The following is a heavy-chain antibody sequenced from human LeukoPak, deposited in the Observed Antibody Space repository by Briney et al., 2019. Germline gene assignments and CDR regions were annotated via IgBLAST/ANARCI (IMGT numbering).Heavy chain of an antibody. CDR1: GFTFSNYA. CDR3: ARDRSSSWTNYYYYGMDV. Sequence: GGSLRLSCAASGFTFSNYAMSWVRQAPGKGLDWVSDISGSGGTTYYGDSVKGRFTISRDNAKNSLYLQMNSLRAEDTAVYYCARDRSSSWTNYYYYGMDVWGQGTTVTVSS. V-gene: IGHV3-23*01. CDR2: ISGSGGTT. D-gene: IGHD6-13*01. J-gene: IGHJ6*02.